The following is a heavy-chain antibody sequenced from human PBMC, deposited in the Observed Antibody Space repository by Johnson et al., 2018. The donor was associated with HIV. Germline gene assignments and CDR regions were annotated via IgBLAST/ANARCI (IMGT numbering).Heavy chain of an antibody. CDR1: GFTFTNNA. CDR2: ISNDGTNT. Sequence: QVHLVESGGGVVQPGRSLRLSCAASGFTFTNNAIHWVRQAPGKGLEWVAVISNDGTNTYYADSVKGRFTISRDNSRNSVSLQMIILRPKDTAMYYCASGVTARAPLLIWGQGAMVTVSS. V-gene: IGHV3-30*04. D-gene: IGHD6-6*01. CDR3: ASGVTARAPLLI. J-gene: IGHJ3*02.